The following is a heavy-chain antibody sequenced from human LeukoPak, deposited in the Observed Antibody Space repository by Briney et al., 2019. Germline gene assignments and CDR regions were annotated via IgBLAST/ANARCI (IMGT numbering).Heavy chain of an antibody. CDR2: IYYSGST. V-gene: IGHV4-59*01. CDR3: ARGDREWSPCTR. Sequence: SETLSLTCTVSGGSISSYYWSWIRQPPGKGLEWIGYIYYSGSTNYNPSLKSRVTISVDTSKNQFSLKLSSVTAADTAVYYCARGDREWSPCTRWGQGTLVTVSS. D-gene: IGHD3-3*01. J-gene: IGHJ4*02. CDR1: GGSISSYY.